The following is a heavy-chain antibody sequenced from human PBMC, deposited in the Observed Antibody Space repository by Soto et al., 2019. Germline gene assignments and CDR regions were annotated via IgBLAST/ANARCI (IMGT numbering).Heavy chain of an antibody. Sequence: QVHLVQSGAEVKKPGASVKVSCQGSGYAFTTYGITRVRQAPGQGLEWMGWISAHNGNTNYAQKLQGRVTVTRDTSTSTAYMELRSLSYDDTAVYYCARGRYGDYWGQGALVTVSS. CDR3: ARGRYGDY. V-gene: IGHV1-18*01. J-gene: IGHJ4*02. CDR1: GYAFTTYG. D-gene: IGHD1-1*01. CDR2: ISAHNGNT.